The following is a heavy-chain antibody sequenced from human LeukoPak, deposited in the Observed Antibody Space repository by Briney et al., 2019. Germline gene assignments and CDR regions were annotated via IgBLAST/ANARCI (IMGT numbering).Heavy chain of an antibody. CDR3: ARDWGFGEPYFDY. J-gene: IGHJ4*02. CDR1: GFTFSSYS. D-gene: IGHD3-10*01. Sequence: GGSLRLSCAASGFTFSSYSMNWVRQAPGEGLEWVSSISSSSSYIFYADSVKGRFTISRDNAKNSLYLQMNSLRAEDTAVYYCARDWGFGEPYFDYWGQGTLVTVSS. V-gene: IGHV3-21*01. CDR2: ISSSSSYI.